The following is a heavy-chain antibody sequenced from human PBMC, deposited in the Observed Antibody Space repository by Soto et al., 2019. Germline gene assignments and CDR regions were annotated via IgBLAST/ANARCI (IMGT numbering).Heavy chain of an antibody. V-gene: IGHV3-9*01. J-gene: IGHJ6*02. CDR3: HVLHYYCGMDV. CDR2: ISWNSGSI. D-gene: IGHD5-18*01. CDR1: GFTFDDYA. Sequence: GGSLRLSCAASGFTFDDYAMHWVRQAPGKGLEWVSGISWNSGSIGYADSVKGRFTISRDNAKNSLYLQMNSLRAEDTAVYYCHVLHYYCGMDVWGQGTTVPVSS.